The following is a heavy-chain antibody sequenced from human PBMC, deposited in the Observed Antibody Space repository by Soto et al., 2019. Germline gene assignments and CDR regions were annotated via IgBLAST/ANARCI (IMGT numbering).Heavy chain of an antibody. V-gene: IGHV1-69*13. Sequence: ASVKVSCKASGGTFSSYAISWVRPAPGQGLEWMGGIIPIFGTANYAQKFQGRVTITADESTSTAYMELSSLRSEDTAVYYCARDPLSTPYGSSWTHRYYYGLDVWGQGTTVTVSS. CDR2: IIPIFGTA. J-gene: IGHJ6*02. CDR3: ARDPLSTPYGSSWTHRYYYGLDV. CDR1: GGTFSSYA. D-gene: IGHD6-13*01.